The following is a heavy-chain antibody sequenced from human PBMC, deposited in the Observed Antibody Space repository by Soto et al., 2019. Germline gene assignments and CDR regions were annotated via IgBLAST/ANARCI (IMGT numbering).Heavy chain of an antibody. D-gene: IGHD4-17*01. CDR1: GGSISNDNYY. J-gene: IGHJ4*02. V-gene: IGHV4-31*03. CDR2: SYYSGST. Sequence: QVQLRESGPGLVKPSQTLSLTCTVSGGSISNDNYYWTWIRQLPGKGLEWIGYSYYSGSTYYNPSLKSRFSISVDTSKNQFSLKPSSVTAADTAVYYCVATTVTTISLDYWGQGMLVTGSS. CDR3: VATTVTTISLDY.